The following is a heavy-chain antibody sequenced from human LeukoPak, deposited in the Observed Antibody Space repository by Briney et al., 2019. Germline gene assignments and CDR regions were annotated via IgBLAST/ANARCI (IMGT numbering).Heavy chain of an antibody. CDR1: GGSFSSNT. V-gene: IGHV1-69*01. J-gene: IGHJ6*02. Sequence: ASVKVSCKASGGSFSSNTLSWVRQAPGQGLEWMGGIIPIFGTANYAQKFQGRVTITADESTSTAYMELSSLRSEDTAVYYCATVVVGATGYYYGMDVWGQGTTVTVSS. CDR3: ATVVVGATGYYYGMDV. D-gene: IGHD1-26*01. CDR2: IIPIFGTA.